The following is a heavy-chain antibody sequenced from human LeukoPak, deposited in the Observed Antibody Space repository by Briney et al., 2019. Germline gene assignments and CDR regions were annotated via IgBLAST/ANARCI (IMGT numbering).Heavy chain of an antibody. CDR1: GFTFNSYA. CDR2: ISGSSGNT. CDR3: AKELSVLRYFDWLSRDFDY. Sequence: PGGSLRLSCVASGFTFNSYAMSWVRQAPGKGLEWVSAISGSSGNTHYADSVKSRFTISRDNSKNTLYLQMNSLRAEDTAVYYCAKELSVLRYFDWLSRDFDYWGQGTLVTVSS. D-gene: IGHD3-9*01. V-gene: IGHV3-23*01. J-gene: IGHJ4*02.